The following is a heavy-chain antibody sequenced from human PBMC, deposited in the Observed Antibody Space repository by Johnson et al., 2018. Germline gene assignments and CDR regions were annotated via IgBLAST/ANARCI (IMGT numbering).Heavy chain of an antibody. CDR3: AKDLSFGLVNYYYMDV. V-gene: IGHV3-30*18. D-gene: IGHD6-19*01. Sequence: QVQLVQSGGVVVQPGGSLRLSCAASGFTFDDYAMHWVRQAPGKGLEWVAVISYDGSNKYYADSVKGRFIISRDNSKNTLYLQMNSLRAEDTAVYYCAKDLSFGLVNYYYMDVWGKGTTVTVSS. CDR1: GFTFDDYA. CDR2: ISYDGSNK. J-gene: IGHJ6*03.